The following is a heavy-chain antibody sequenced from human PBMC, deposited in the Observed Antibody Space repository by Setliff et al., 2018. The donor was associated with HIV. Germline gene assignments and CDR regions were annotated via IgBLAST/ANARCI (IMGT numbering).Heavy chain of an antibody. CDR2: ISSSGSTI. D-gene: IGHD3-22*01. V-gene: IGHV3-11*01. CDR3: ASSRPPDDSSGYLDH. Sequence: PGGSLRLSCAASGFTFSDYYMSWIRQAPGKGLEWVSYISSSGSTIYYADSVKGRFAISRDNAKNSLNLEMNSLRAEDTAIYYCASSRPPDDSSGYLDHWGQGTLVTVSS. J-gene: IGHJ4*01. CDR1: GFTFSDYY.